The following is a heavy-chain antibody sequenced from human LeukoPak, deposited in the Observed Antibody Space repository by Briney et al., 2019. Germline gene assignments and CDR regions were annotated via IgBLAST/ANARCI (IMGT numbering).Heavy chain of an antibody. CDR1: GFTFSTYS. V-gene: IGHV3-21*03. CDR3: TTKRSTVTTELDY. Sequence: PGGSLRLSCAASGFTFSTYSMTWVRQAPGKGLEWVSSITSSSSYIYYADSVKGRFTISRDNSKNTLYLQMNSLKTEDTAVYYCTTKRSTVTTELDYWGQGTLVTVSS. D-gene: IGHD4-17*01. J-gene: IGHJ4*02. CDR2: ITSSSSYI.